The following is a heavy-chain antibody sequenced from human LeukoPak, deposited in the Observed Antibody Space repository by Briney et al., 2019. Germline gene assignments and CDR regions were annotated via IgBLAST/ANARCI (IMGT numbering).Heavy chain of an antibody. V-gene: IGHV3-7*01. D-gene: IGHD3-10*01. CDR3: AREGKGSISFGDLLAGGPFDI. J-gene: IGHJ3*02. Sequence: PGGSLRLSCAASGFTFRNYWMSWVRQAPGTGLEWVANIKQDESEQKYVDSVKGRFTISRDNAKNSLFLQMNSLRAEDTAVYYCAREGKGSISFGDLLAGGPFDIWGQGTVVTVSS. CDR2: IKQDESEQ. CDR1: GFTFRNYW.